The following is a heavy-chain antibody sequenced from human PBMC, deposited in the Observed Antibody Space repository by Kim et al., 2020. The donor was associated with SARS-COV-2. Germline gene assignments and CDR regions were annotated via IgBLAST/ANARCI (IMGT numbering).Heavy chain of an antibody. CDR2: ISYDGSNK. J-gene: IGHJ4*02. Sequence: GGSLRLSCAASGFTFSSYAMHWVRQAPGKGLEWVAVISYDGSNKYYADSVKGRFTISRDNSKNTLYLQMNSLRAEDTAVYYCARSRGSYYVLDYWGQGTL. V-gene: IGHV3-30-3*01. CDR3: ARSRGSYYVLDY. D-gene: IGHD1-26*01. CDR1: GFTFSSYA.